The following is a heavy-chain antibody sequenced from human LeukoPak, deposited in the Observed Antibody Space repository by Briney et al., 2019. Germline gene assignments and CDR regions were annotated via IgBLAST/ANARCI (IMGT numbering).Heavy chain of an antibody. CDR2: INHSGST. Sequence: SETLSLTCTVSGGSISSSSYYWSWTRQPPGKGLEWIGEINHSGSTNYNPSLKSRVTISVDTSKNQFSLKLSSVTAADTAVYYCARSERITIFGVVISWYFDYWGQGTLVTVSS. CDR3: ARSERITIFGVVISWYFDY. D-gene: IGHD3-3*01. CDR1: GGSISSSSYY. J-gene: IGHJ4*02. V-gene: IGHV4-39*07.